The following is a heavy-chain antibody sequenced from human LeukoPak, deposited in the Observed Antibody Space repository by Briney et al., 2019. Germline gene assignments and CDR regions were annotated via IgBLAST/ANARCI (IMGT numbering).Heavy chain of an antibody. CDR2: ISSSSSYI. CDR1: GFTFSSYS. V-gene: IGHV3-21*01. CDR3: ARNKWELLPFDY. J-gene: IGHJ4*02. D-gene: IGHD1-26*01. Sequence: GGSLRLSCAASGFTFSSYSMNWVRQAPGKGLEWVSSISSSSSYIYYADSVKGRFTISRDNAKNSLYLQMNSLRAEDTAVYYCARNKWELLPFDYWGQGTLVTVSS.